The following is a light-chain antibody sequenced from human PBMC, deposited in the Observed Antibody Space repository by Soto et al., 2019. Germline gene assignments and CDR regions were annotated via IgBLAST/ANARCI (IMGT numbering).Light chain of an antibody. CDR2: GAS. J-gene: IGKJ1*01. CDR3: QQYNHWPPWT. Sequence: EIVMTQSPATLSVSPGERATLSCRASQSVSSNLAWYQQKPGQAPRLLIYGASTRATGIPARFSGSGSGTEFTLTIRSLQSEDFAVYCCQQYNHWPPWTFGQGTKVEIK. V-gene: IGKV3-15*01. CDR1: QSVSSN.